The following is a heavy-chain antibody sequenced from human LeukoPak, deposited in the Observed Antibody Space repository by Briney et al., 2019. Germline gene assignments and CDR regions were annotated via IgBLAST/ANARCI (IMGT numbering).Heavy chain of an antibody. D-gene: IGHD2-21*01. CDR3: AKEAFRPALLDF. Sequence: GGSLRLSCAASGFTFSRSAMTWVRQPPGKGLEWPATVSNSGAATYYADSVKGRFSISRDNSKNTVSLEMSKLRTDNTAIYYCAKEAFRPALLDFWGQGSLVTVSS. CDR2: VSNSGAAT. V-gene: IGHV3-23*01. J-gene: IGHJ4*02. CDR1: GFTFSRSA.